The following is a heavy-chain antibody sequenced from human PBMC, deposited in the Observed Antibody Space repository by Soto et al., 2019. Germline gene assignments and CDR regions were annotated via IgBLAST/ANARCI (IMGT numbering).Heavy chain of an antibody. J-gene: IGHJ6*02. V-gene: IGHV3-53*01. CDR2: IYSGGST. CDR1: GFTYSTYS. Sequence: SGGSLRLPCAASGFTYSTYSMNWVRQAPGKGLEWVSVIYSGGSTYYADSVKGRFSISRDNSKNTLYLQMNSLRAEDTAVYYCARGYGLGGMDVWGQGTTVKVPS. D-gene: IGHD3-16*01. CDR3: ARGYGLGGMDV.